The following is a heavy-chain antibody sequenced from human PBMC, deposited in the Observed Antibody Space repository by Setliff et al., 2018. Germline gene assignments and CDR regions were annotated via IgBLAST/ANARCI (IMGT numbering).Heavy chain of an antibody. V-gene: IGHV3-30*02. CDR3: AKDRSVVVVAATNY. CDR2: VHYDGVNK. J-gene: IGHJ4*02. CDR1: GFTFSTYY. D-gene: IGHD2-15*01. Sequence: PGGSLRLSCAASGFTFSTYYMHWVRQPPGKGLEWVAFVHYDGVNKHYRDSVKGRFTISRDNSKNTLYLQMNSLRPDDTAVYYCAKDRSVVVVAATNYWGQGTLVTVSS.